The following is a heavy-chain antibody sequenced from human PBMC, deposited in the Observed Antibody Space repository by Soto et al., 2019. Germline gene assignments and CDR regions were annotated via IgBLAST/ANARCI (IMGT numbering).Heavy chain of an antibody. CDR1: GYTFTSSG. CDR2: ISAHTGSS. Sequence: QVQLVQSGAEVKKPGASVKVSCKASGYTFTSSGMSWVRQAPGQGLEWMGWISAHTGSSEYAKRFEGRVIMTTDRSTSTAYMELRSLRSDDTAVYYCARAFFYQGSDSRGYSFDAFDFWGPGTLVTVSS. D-gene: IGHD3-22*01. V-gene: IGHV1-18*01. CDR3: ARAFFYQGSDSRGYSFDAFDF. J-gene: IGHJ3*01.